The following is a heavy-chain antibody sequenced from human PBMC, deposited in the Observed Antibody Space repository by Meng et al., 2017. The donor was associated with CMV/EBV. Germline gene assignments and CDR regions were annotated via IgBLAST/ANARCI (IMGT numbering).Heavy chain of an antibody. CDR3: ARALCGGDCYSYYYYYGMDV. Sequence: GESLKISCAASGFTFSDYYMSWIRQAPGKGLEWVSYISSSGSTTYYADSVKGRFTISRDNAKNSLYLQMNSLRAEDTAVYYCARALCGGDCYSYYYYYGMDVWGQGTTVTVSS. CDR1: GFTFSDYY. D-gene: IGHD2-21*01. V-gene: IGHV3-11*04. CDR2: ISSSGSTT. J-gene: IGHJ6*02.